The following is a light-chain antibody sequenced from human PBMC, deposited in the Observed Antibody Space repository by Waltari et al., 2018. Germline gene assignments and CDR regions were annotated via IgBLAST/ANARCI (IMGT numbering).Light chain of an antibody. Sequence: QSVLTQPPSASGTPGQRVAISCSGRSSNIGSNCVYWSQQLPGTAPELLIYRNKPRPSGATVRITGSMVRHSASLAVSGLRSEDKADFYCAAWDDSLSTWVFGGGTKLTVL. V-gene: IGLV1-47*01. CDR2: RNK. CDR3: AAWDDSLSTWV. J-gene: IGLJ3*02. CDR1: SSNIGSNC.